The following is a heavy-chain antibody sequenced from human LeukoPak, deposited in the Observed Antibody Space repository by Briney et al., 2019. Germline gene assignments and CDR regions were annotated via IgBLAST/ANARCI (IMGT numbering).Heavy chain of an antibody. J-gene: IGHJ4*02. Sequence: GGSLRLSCAVSGFTFSSYAMTWVRQVPGKGLEWVSAISASGDNTYYAHSVKGRFTISRDNSKSTLYLQMNTLRAEDTAVYYCAKDVGRDYFDTTGPFGYWGQGTLVTVSS. CDR3: AKDVGRDYFDTTGPFGY. CDR1: GFTFSSYA. CDR2: ISASGDNT. V-gene: IGHV3-23*01. D-gene: IGHD3-22*01.